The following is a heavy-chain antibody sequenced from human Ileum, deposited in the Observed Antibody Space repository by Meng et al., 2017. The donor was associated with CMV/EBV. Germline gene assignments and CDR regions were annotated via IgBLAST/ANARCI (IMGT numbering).Heavy chain of an antibody. V-gene: IGHV3-9*01. CDR2: ITWNSDTI. D-gene: IGHD2-15*01. CDR3: AKDTRLCTGGTCYSILDH. CDR1: GFRFDDFG. J-gene: IGHJ4*02. Sequence: SLKISCEASGFRFDDFGMHWVRHAPGKGLEWVSGITWNSDTIEYADSVEGRFTVSRDNDNKLLYLHMSSLRPEDTAVYYCAKDTRLCTGGTCYSILDHWGQGTQVTVSS.